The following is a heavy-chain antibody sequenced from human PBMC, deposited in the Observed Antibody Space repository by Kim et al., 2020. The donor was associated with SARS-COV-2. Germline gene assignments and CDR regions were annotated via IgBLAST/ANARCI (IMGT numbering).Heavy chain of an antibody. CDR2: IYYSGST. V-gene: IGHV4-31*03. CDR3: ARGDPAAISNDAFDI. Sequence: SETLSLTCTVSGGSISSGGYYWSWIRQHPGKGLEWIGYIYYSGSTYYNPSLKSRVTISVDTSKNQFSLKLSSVTAADTAVYYCARGDPAAISNDAFDIWGQGTMVTVSS. D-gene: IGHD2-2*01. J-gene: IGHJ3*02. CDR1: GGSISSGGYY.